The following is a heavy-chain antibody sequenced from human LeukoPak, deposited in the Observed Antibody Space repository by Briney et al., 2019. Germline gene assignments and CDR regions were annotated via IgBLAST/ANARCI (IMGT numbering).Heavy chain of an antibody. CDR1: GSTFSSYG. J-gene: IGHJ4*02. CDR2: IWYDGSNK. CDR3: ARDRSSSISCFDD. D-gene: IGHD6-13*01. V-gene: IGHV3-33*01. Sequence: GRSLSISCASSGSTFSSYGMHWVRQAPGKGLEWVAVIWYDGSNKYYADSVKGRFTISRDNSKNTLYLQMNSLRAEDTAVYYCARDRSSSISCFDDWGQATLVTVSS.